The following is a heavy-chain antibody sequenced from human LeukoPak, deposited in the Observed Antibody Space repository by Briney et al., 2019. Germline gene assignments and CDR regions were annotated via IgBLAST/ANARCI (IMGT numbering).Heavy chain of an antibody. V-gene: IGHV3-30*04. CDR3: ARDPEDTYYDILTNMGFDY. CDR2: ISYDGSNK. J-gene: IGHJ4*02. D-gene: IGHD3-9*01. CDR1: GFTFSSYA. Sequence: GGSLRLSCAASGFTFSSYAMHWVRQAPGKGLEWVAVISYDGSNKYYADSVKGRFTISRDNSKNTLYLQMNSLRAEDTAVYYCARDPEDTYYDILTNMGFDYWGQGTLVTVSS.